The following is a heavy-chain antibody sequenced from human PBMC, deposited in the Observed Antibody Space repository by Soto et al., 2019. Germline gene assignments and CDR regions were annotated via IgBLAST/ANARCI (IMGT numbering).Heavy chain of an antibody. Sequence: SETLSLTCTVSGGSISSGDYYWSWIRQPPGKGLEWIGYIYCSGSTYYNPSLKSRVTISVDTSKNQFSLKLSSVTAADTAVYYCARFQITMVRGTENWFDPWGQGTLVTVSS. J-gene: IGHJ5*02. CDR3: ARFQITMVRGTENWFDP. CDR2: IYCSGST. D-gene: IGHD3-10*01. V-gene: IGHV4-30-4*01. CDR1: GGSISSGDYY.